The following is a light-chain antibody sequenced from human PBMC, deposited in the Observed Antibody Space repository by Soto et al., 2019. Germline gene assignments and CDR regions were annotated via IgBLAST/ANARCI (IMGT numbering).Light chain of an antibody. CDR2: GAS. V-gene: IGKV3-20*01. CDR3: QQYGSSPT. J-gene: IGKJ5*01. Sequence: EIVMTQSPATLSVSPGERATLSCRASQSVSNNYLAWYQQKPGRAPRLLIYGASSRATGIPDRFSGSGSGTDFTLTISRLEPEDFAVYYCQQYGSSPTFGQGTRLEI. CDR1: QSVSNNY.